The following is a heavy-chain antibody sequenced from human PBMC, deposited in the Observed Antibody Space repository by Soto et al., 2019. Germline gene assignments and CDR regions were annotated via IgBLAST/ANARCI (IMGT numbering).Heavy chain of an antibody. J-gene: IGHJ6*02. Sequence: ASVKVSCKASGGTFSSYAISWVRQAPGQGLEWMGGIIPIFGTANYAQKFQGRVTMTRNTSISTAYMELSSLRSEDTAVYYCARRGYSSSWYYYYYYGMDVWGQGTTVTVSX. CDR3: ARRGYSSSWYYYYYYGMDV. CDR1: GGTFSSYA. CDR2: IIPIFGTA. V-gene: IGHV1-69*05. D-gene: IGHD6-13*01.